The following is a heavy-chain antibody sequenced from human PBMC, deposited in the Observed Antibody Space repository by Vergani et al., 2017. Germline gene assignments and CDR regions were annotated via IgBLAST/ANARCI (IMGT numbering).Heavy chain of an antibody. CDR2: ISYSGST. CDR1: GGSISIYY. Sequence: QVQLQESGPGLVKPSETLSLTCTVSGGSISIYYWSWIRQPPGKGLEWIGYISYSGSTNYNPSLKSRVTISVDTSKNQFSLKLSSVTAADTAVYYCARHRGSGGFFPSSYFYGMDVWGHGTTVTVSS. CDR3: ARHRGSGGFFPSSYFYGMDV. J-gene: IGHJ6*02. D-gene: IGHD3-10*01. V-gene: IGHV4-59*01.